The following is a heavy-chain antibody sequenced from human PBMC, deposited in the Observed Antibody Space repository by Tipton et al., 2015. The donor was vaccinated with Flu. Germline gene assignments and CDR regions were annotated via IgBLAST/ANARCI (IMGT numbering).Heavy chain of an antibody. CDR2: IYSGGST. V-gene: IGHV3-53*01. CDR1: GFTVSSNY. Sequence: SLRLSCAASGFTVSSNYMSWVRQAPGKGLEWVSVIYSGGSTYYADSVKGRFTISRDNSKNTLYLQMNSLRAEDTAVYYCARDPTPHTSYYYYYYGMDVWGQGTTVSVSS. J-gene: IGHJ6*02. D-gene: IGHD2-2*02. CDR3: ARDPTPHTSYYYYYYGMDV.